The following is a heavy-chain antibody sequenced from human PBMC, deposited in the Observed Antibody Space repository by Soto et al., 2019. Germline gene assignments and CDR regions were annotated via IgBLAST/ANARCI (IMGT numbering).Heavy chain of an antibody. V-gene: IGHV4-61*08. D-gene: IGHD1-26*01. CDR3: ARSGNSGSYYYYYGMDV. Sequence: SETLSLTCTVSGGSISSGDYYWSWIRQPPGKGLEWIGYIYYSGSTNYNPSLKSRVTISVDTSKNQFSLKLSSVTAADTAVYYCARSGNSGSYYYYYGMDVWGQGTTVTVSS. CDR1: GGSISSGDYY. J-gene: IGHJ6*02. CDR2: IYYSGST.